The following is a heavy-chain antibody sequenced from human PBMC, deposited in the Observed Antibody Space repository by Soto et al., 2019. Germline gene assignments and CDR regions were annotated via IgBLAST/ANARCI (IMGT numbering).Heavy chain of an antibody. Sequence: SETLSLTCTVSGGSISSGDYYWSWIRQPPGKGLEWIGYIYYSGSTYYNPSLKSRVTISVDTSKNQSSLKLSSVTAADTAVYYCARARAPDSSGYEGPFDYCGQGTLVTVSS. CDR3: ARARAPDSSGYEGPFDY. CDR2: IYYSGST. V-gene: IGHV4-30-4*01. D-gene: IGHD3-22*01. J-gene: IGHJ4*02. CDR1: GGSISSGDYY.